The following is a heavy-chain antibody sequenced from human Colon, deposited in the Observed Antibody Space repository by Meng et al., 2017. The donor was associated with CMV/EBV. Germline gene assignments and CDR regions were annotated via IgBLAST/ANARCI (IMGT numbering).Heavy chain of an antibody. D-gene: IGHD3-16*02. CDR3: ARKGWNYREAFDM. V-gene: IGHV3-48*03. CDR1: GFTLSSYD. CDR2: ISTQSLTT. Sequence: GESLKISCVASGFTLSSYDMHWVRQAPGKGLEWISHISTQSLTTVYADSVKGRFNISRDNAKNSLYLQMNSLRAEDTAVYYCARKGWNYREAFDMWGQGTRVTV. J-gene: IGHJ3*02.